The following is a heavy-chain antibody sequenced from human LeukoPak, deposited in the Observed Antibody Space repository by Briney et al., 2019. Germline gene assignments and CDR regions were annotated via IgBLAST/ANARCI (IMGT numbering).Heavy chain of an antibody. D-gene: IGHD6-19*01. Sequence: GSLRLSCAASGFTFSSYSVNWVRQAPGKGLEWVSSISSSSSYMSYADSVKGRFTISRDNAKNSLYLQMNSLRAEDTAVYYCARDQSGIAVAGTPDYWGQGTLVTVSS. CDR1: GFTFSSYS. CDR2: ISSSSSYM. V-gene: IGHV3-21*01. J-gene: IGHJ4*02. CDR3: ARDQSGIAVAGTPDY.